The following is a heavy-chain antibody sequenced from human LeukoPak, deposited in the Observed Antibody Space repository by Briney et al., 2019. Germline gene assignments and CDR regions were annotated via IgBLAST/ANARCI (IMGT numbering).Heavy chain of an antibody. CDR1: GFTFSDYY. D-gene: IGHD2-2*02. CDR2: ISSSSSYT. V-gene: IGHV3-11*06. Sequence: GGSLRLSCAASGFTFSDYYMSWIRQAPGKGLEWVSYISSSSSYTNYADSVKGRFTISRDNAKNSLYLQMNSLRAEDTAVYYCAIVGDIVVVPAAIGLWGQGTMVTVSS. J-gene: IGHJ3*01. CDR3: AIVGDIVVVPAAIGL.